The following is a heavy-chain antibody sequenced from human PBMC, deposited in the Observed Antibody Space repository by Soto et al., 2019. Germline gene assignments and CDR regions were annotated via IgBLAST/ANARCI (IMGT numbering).Heavy chain of an antibody. CDR2: IIPIFGTA. Sequence: SVKVSCKASGGTFSSYAISWVRQAPGQGLEWMGGIIPIFGTANYAQKFQGRVTITADESTSTAYVELSSLRSEDTAVYYCARVQEGYYDSSGYYVDYWGQGTLVTVSS. J-gene: IGHJ4*02. CDR3: ARVQEGYYDSSGYYVDY. D-gene: IGHD3-22*01. CDR1: GGTFSSYA. V-gene: IGHV1-69*13.